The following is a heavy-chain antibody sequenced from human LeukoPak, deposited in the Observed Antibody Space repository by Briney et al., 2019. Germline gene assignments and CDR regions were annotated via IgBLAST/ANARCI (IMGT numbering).Heavy chain of an antibody. CDR2: IYPGDSDT. CDR3: ARHPPYFGSGHYFDY. CDR1: GYSFTNYW. V-gene: IGHV5-51*01. D-gene: IGHD3-10*01. J-gene: IGHJ4*02. Sequence: GESLKISCKGSGYSFTNYWIGWVRQMPGKGLEWMGIIYPGDSDTRHSPSFQGQVTISADKSISTAYLQWSSLKASDTAIYYCARHPPYFGSGHYFDYWGQGTPVTVSS.